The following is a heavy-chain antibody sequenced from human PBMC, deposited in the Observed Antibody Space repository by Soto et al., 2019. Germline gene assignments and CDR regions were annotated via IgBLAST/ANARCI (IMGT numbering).Heavy chain of an antibody. Sequence: EVQLLESGGGLVQPGGSLRLSCAASGFTFHIYPMTWVRQTPGKGLEWVSTISRGSDDIQYADSVKGRFTLTRDDSKKTLYLQMNGLRAEASAVYYCARSGERWLPEEYWGQGTLVTVSS. J-gene: IGHJ4*02. CDR2: ISRGSDDI. D-gene: IGHD6-19*01. CDR3: ARSGERWLPEEY. V-gene: IGHV3-23*01. CDR1: GFTFHIYP.